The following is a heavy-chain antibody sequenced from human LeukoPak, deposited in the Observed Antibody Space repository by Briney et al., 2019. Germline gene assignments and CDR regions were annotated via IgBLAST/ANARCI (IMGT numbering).Heavy chain of an antibody. J-gene: IGHJ4*02. CDR3: AKDVHGGNSEDY. D-gene: IGHD4-23*01. Sequence: GGSLRLSCAASEFTFSSYAMSWVRQAPGKGLEWVSAISGSGGSTYYADSVKGRFTISRDNSKNTLYLQMNSLKAEDTAVYYCAKDVHGGNSEDYWGQGTLVTVSS. CDR1: EFTFSSYA. CDR2: ISGSGGST. V-gene: IGHV3-23*01.